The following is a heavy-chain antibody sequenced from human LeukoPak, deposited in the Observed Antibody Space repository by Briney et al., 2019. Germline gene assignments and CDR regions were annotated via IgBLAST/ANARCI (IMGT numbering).Heavy chain of an antibody. Sequence: PSETLSLTCAVTGGSITNDNWWSWVRQPPGKGLEWIGEIYHSGSTKCNPSLKSRVIMSVDKSKNQFSLNLTSVTAADTAVYYCARVSVYGDLDYWGQGTLVTVSS. V-gene: IGHV4-4*02. CDR3: ARVSVYGDLDY. D-gene: IGHD4-17*01. J-gene: IGHJ4*02. CDR2: IYHSGST. CDR1: GGSITNDNW.